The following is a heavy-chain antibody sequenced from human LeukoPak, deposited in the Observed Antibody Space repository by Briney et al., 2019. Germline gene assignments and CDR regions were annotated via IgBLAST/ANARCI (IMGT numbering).Heavy chain of an antibody. D-gene: IGHD2-2*01. CDR2: INHSGST. V-gene: IGHV4-34*01. J-gene: IGHJ5*02. Sequence: PSETLSLTCAVYGGSFSGYYWSWIRQPPGKGLEWIGEINHSGSTNYNPSLESRVTIFVDPSKNQFSLNLRSVTAADTAVYYCARHERCSSINCIYNWFDPWGQGTLVIVSS. CDR3: ARHERCSSINCIYNWFDP. CDR1: GGSFSGYY.